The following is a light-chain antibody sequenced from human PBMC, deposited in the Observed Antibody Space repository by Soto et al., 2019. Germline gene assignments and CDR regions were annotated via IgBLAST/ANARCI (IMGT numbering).Light chain of an antibody. CDR2: RSN. CDR3: SAWDDSLSGQV. Sequence: QSVLTQPPSASGTPGQRVTISCSGSTSNIGSNSVLWYQQLPGTAPKLLIYRSNQRAFGGVDGLSASKTGTTASLPISGRRSEEEADYYCSAWDDSLSGQVFGGGTKLTVL. V-gene: IGLV1-47*01. J-gene: IGLJ2*01. CDR1: TSNIGSNS.